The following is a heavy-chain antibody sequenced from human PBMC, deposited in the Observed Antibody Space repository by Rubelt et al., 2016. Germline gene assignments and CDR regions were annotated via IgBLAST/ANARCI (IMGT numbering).Heavy chain of an antibody. Sequence: QLQLQESGPGLVKPSETLSLTCTVSGFSISSGYLWGWIRQPPGKGLEWIGHIYYSGRTYYNPSLRGRVTISVDTSKNQFSLNLSSVTATDTAVYYCARLFLDDLFPHDSWGQGTLVTVSS. CDR2: IYYSGRT. V-gene: IGHV4-38-2*02. CDR1: GFSISSGYL. J-gene: IGHJ5*01. CDR3: ARLFLDDLFPHDS. D-gene: IGHD3/OR15-3a*01.